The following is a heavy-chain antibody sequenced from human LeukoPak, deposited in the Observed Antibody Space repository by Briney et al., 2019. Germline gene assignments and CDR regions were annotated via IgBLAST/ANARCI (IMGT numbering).Heavy chain of an antibody. V-gene: IGHV3-7*01. Sequence: GGSLRLSCAASGFTFRDSWMHWLRQAPGKGLEWVANINQDGSHKYYVDSVEGRFIISRDTAKNSVHLQMNSLRAEDTAVYYCARDRGFTSYDYWGQGILVTVSS. CDR1: GFTFRDSW. D-gene: IGHD5-12*01. CDR3: ARDRGFTSYDY. J-gene: IGHJ4*02. CDR2: INQDGSHK.